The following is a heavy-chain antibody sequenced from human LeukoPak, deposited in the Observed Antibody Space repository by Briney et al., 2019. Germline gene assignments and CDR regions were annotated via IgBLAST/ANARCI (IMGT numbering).Heavy chain of an antibody. CDR1: GFTFSSYA. J-gene: IGHJ6*02. CDR3: ARTTGYLGMDV. D-gene: IGHD3-9*01. V-gene: IGHV3-30-3*01. CDR2: ISYDGSNK. Sequence: PGRSLRLSCAASGFTFSSYAMHWVRQAPGKGLEWVAVISYDGSNKYYAASVKGRFTISRDNSKNTLYLQMNSLRAEDTAVYYCARTTGYLGMDVWGQGTTVTVSS.